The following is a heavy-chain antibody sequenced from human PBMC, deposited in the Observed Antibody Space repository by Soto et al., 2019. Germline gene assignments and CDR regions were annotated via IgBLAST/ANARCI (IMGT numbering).Heavy chain of an antibody. CDR2: IIPILGIA. CDR1: GGTFSSYT. Sequence: QVQLVQSGAEVKKPGSSVKVSCKASGGTFSSYTISWVRQAPGQGLEWMGRIIPILGIANYAQKFQGRVTITADKSTSTADMELSRLRSEDTAVYYCAREAAAGYYYYYGMDVWGQGTTVTVSS. D-gene: IGHD6-13*01. V-gene: IGHV1-69*08. CDR3: AREAAAGYYYYYGMDV. J-gene: IGHJ6*02.